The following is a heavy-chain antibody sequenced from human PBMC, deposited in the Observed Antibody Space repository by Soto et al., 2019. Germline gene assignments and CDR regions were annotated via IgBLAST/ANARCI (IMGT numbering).Heavy chain of an antibody. V-gene: IGHV3-72*01. D-gene: IGHD1-26*01. Sequence: GGSLRLSCAASGFTFSDHYMDWVRQAPGKGLEWVGRTRNKANSYTTEYAASVKGRFTISRDDSKNSLYLQMNSLKTEDMAVYYCARIVGATIVDYWGQGTLVTVSS. J-gene: IGHJ4*02. CDR2: TRNKANSYTT. CDR1: GFTFSDHY. CDR3: ARIVGATIVDY.